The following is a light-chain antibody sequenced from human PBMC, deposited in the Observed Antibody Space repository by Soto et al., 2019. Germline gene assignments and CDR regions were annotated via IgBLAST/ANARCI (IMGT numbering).Light chain of an antibody. Sequence: DIQMTQSPSSLSASVGDRVTITCRASQGISNYVAWYQQKPGKPPKFLIYAASTLQSGVPSRFSGSGSGTDFTLTINSLQPEDVATYSCQKYSSVPVFGPGTKVDIK. CDR1: QGISNY. J-gene: IGKJ3*01. V-gene: IGKV1-27*01. CDR2: AAS. CDR3: QKYSSVPV.